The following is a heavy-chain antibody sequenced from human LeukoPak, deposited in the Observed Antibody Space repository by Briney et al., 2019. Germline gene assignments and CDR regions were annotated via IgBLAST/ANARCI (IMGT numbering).Heavy chain of an antibody. J-gene: IGHJ3*02. V-gene: IGHV1-18*01. D-gene: IGHD3-10*01. CDR3: ARAWTTMVRGVIITDVFDI. CDR1: GYIFSSYG. Sequence: GASVKVSCKASGYIFSSYGITWVRQAPGQGLEWMGWISVYNGNTNYAQKLQGRVTMTTDTSTSTAYMELRSLRSDDTAVYYCARAWTTMVRGVIITDVFDIWGQGTMVTVSS. CDR2: ISVYNGNT.